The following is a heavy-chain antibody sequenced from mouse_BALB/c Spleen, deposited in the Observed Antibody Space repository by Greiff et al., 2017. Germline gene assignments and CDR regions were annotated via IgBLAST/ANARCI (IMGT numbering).Heavy chain of an antibody. V-gene: IGHV5-9-3*01. J-gene: IGHJ4*01. CDR2: ISSGGSYT. D-gene: IGHD2-10*02. CDR3: ARLVSYAMDY. CDR1: GFTFSSYA. Sequence: EVKLVESGGGLVKPGGSLKLSCAASGFTFSSYAMSWVRQTPEKRLEWVATISSGGSYTYYPDSVKGRFTISRDNAKNTLYLQMSSLRSEDTAMYYCARLVSYAMDYWGQGTSVTVSS.